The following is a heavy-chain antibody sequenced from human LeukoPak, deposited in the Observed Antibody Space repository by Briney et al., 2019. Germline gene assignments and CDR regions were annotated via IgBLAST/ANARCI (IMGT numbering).Heavy chain of an antibody. V-gene: IGHV1-18*01. CDR2: ISAYNGNT. Sequence: ASVKVSCKASGYTFTSYGISWVRQAPGQGLEWMGWISAYNGNTNYAQKLQGRVTMTTDTSTSTAYMELSSLRSEDTAVYYCARDFWNDGEVPFDYWGQGTLVTVSS. CDR3: ARDFWNDGEVPFDY. CDR1: GYTFTSYG. J-gene: IGHJ4*02. D-gene: IGHD1-1*01.